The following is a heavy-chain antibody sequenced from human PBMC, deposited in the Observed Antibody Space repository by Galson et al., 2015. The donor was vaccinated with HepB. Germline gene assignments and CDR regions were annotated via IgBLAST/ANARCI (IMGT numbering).Heavy chain of an antibody. CDR2: ISYDGSNK. D-gene: IGHD3-22*01. Sequence: SLRLSCAASGFTFSSYAMHWVRQAPGKGLEWVAVISYDGSNKYYADSVKGRFTISRDNSKNTLYLQMNSLRAEDTAVYYCARVVWGYYDSSGYLDYWGQGTLVTVSS. CDR3: ARVVWGYYDSSGYLDY. V-gene: IGHV3-30*04. J-gene: IGHJ4*02. CDR1: GFTFSSYA.